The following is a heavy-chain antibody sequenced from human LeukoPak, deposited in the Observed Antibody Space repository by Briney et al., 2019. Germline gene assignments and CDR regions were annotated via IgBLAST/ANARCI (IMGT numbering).Heavy chain of an antibody. CDR1: GYTFTNYH. CDR3: AREGPSTFYFDY. V-gene: IGHV1-46*01. Sequence: ASVKVSCKASGYTFTNYHLHWVRQAPGQGLEWMGTIYTGSGGSRRYAQNFQGRVTMTSDTSTSTVYMGLSGLRSEDTAVYYCAREGPSTFYFDYWGQGTLVIVSS. D-gene: IGHD2-2*01. J-gene: IGHJ4*02. CDR2: IYTGSGGSR.